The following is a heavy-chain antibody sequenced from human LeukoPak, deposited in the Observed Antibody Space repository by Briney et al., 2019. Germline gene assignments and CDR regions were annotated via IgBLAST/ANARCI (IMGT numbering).Heavy chain of an antibody. CDR1: GFTVSSNY. Sequence: GGSLGLSCAASGFTVSSNYMSWVRQAPGKGLEWVSVIYSGGSTYYADSVKGRFTISRDNSKNTLYLQMNSLRAEDTAVYYCARDREGYYGSGSYADYWGQGTLVTVSS. D-gene: IGHD3-10*01. V-gene: IGHV3-66*01. CDR2: IYSGGST. CDR3: ARDREGYYGSGSYADY. J-gene: IGHJ4*02.